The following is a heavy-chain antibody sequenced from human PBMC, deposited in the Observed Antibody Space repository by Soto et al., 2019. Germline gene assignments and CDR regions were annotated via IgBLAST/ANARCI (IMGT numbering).Heavy chain of an antibody. V-gene: IGHV1-18*04. CDR2: ISAYNGNT. CDR1: GYTFTSYG. CDR3: ARDGGPVTTNLYYFDY. D-gene: IGHD4-17*01. J-gene: IGHJ4*02. Sequence: AASVKVSCKASGYTFTSYGISWVRQAPGQGLEWMGWISAYNGNTNYAQKLQGRVTMTTDTSTSTAYMELRSLRSDDTAVYYCARDGGPVTTNLYYFDYWGQGTLVTVSS.